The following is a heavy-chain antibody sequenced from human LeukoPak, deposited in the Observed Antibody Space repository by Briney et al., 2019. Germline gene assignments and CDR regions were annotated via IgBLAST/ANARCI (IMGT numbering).Heavy chain of an antibody. CDR2: ISSSSYV. V-gene: IGHV3-21*01. CDR3: AREQTYYYDSSGYYYVWSFDY. CDR1: GFTFSSYS. D-gene: IGHD3-22*01. J-gene: IGHJ4*02. Sequence: PGGSLRLSCAASGFTFSSYSMNWVRQAPGKGLEWVSSISSSSYVYYADSVKGRFTISRDNAKNSLYLQMNSLRAEDTAVYYCAREQTYYYDSSGYYYVWSFDYWGQGTLVTVSS.